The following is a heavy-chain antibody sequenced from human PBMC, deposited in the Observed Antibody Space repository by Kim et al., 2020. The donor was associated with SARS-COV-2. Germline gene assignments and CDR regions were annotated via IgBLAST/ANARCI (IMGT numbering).Heavy chain of an antibody. V-gene: IGHV1-69*13. CDR2: IIPIFGTA. J-gene: IGHJ5*02. CDR3: ARGDGCSGGSCRNNWFDP. CDR1: GGTFSSYA. D-gene: IGHD2-15*01. Sequence: SVKVSCKASGGTFSSYAISWVRQAPGQGLEWMGGIIPIFGTANYAQKFQGRVTITADESTSTAYMELSSLRSEDTAVYYCARGDGCSGGSCRNNWFDPWGQGTLVTVSS.